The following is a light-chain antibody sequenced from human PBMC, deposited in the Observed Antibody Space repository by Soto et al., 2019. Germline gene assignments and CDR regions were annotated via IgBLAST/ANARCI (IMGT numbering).Light chain of an antibody. CDR3: QQYNSYSPWT. J-gene: IGKJ5*01. Sequence: DIQMTQSPSTLSASVGDRVTITCRASQSISSWLAWYQQKPGKAPNLLIYDVSNLESGVPSRFSGSGSGTEFTLTISSLQADDFATYYCQQYNSYSPWTFGQGTRLEIK. CDR2: DVS. CDR1: QSISSW. V-gene: IGKV1-5*01.